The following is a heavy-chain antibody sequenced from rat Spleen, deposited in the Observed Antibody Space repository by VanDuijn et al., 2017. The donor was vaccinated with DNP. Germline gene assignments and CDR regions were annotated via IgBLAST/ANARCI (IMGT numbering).Heavy chain of an antibody. CDR2: ISTSGSRT. V-gene: IGHV5-25*01. D-gene: IGHD1-2*01. Sequence: EVQLVESGGGLVRPGRSLKLSCAASGFTFSNYYMAWVRQAPKKGLEWVATISTSGSRTYYPDSVKGRFTISRDNAKSSLYLQMNSLRSADTATYYCARHGSSWGWFAYWGQGTLVTVSS. J-gene: IGHJ3*01. CDR1: GFTFSNYY. CDR3: ARHGSSWGWFAY.